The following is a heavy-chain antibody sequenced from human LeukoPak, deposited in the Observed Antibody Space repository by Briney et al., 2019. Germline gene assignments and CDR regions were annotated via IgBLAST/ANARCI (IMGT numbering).Heavy chain of an antibody. V-gene: IGHV3-23*01. Sequence: GGSLRLSCAASGFTFSSYAMSWVRQAPGKGLEWVSAISGSGGSTYYADSVKGRFTISRDNSKNTLYLQMNSLRAEDTAVHYCAKVSTGYFFQYYFDYWGQGTLVTVSS. CDR3: AKVSTGYFFQYYFDY. CDR2: ISGSGGST. CDR1: GFTFSSYA. D-gene: IGHD3-9*01. J-gene: IGHJ4*02.